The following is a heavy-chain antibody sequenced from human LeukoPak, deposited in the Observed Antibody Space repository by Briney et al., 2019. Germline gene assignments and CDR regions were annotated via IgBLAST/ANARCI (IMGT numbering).Heavy chain of an antibody. D-gene: IGHD2/OR15-2a*01. CDR1: GGSFSGYY. Sequence: SETLSLTCAVYGGSFSGYYWSWIRQPPGKGLEWIGEINHSGSTSYNPSLKSRVTISVDTSKNQFSLKLSSVTAADTAVYYCARGINYVQVWGQGTLVTVSS. J-gene: IGHJ4*02. CDR2: INHSGST. CDR3: ARGINYVQV. V-gene: IGHV4-34*01.